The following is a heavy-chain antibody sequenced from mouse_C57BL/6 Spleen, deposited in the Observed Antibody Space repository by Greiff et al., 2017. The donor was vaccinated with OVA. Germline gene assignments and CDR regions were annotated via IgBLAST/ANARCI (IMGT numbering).Heavy chain of an antibody. Sequence: QVQLKQPGAELVRPGSSVKLSCKASGYTFTSYWMHWVKQRPIQGLEWIGNIDPSDSETHYNQKFKDKATLTVDKSSSTAYMQLSSLTSEDSAVYYCARFDGYSIFAYWGQGTLVTVSA. CDR3: ARFDGYSIFAY. J-gene: IGHJ3*01. V-gene: IGHV1-52*01. CDR1: GYTFTSYW. CDR2: IDPSDSET. D-gene: IGHD2-3*01.